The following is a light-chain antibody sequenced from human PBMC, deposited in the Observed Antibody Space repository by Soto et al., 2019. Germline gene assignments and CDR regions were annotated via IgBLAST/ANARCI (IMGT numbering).Light chain of an antibody. CDR3: QQYGSSPT. J-gene: IGKJ1*01. Sequence: ENVLTPSPGTPSLSPGGRATPSRRASQSVSSNYLAWYQQKPGQVPRLLIYAASSRAAAIPDRFSGSGSGTDFTLTISRLEPEDFAVYYCQQYGSSPTFGQGTKVDIK. CDR1: QSVSSNY. CDR2: AAS. V-gene: IGKV3-20*01.